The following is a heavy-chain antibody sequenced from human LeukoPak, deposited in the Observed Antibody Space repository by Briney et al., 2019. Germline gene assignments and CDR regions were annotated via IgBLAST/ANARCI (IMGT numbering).Heavy chain of an antibody. CDR1: GGSFSGYY. D-gene: IGHD3-22*01. V-gene: IGHV4-34*01. CDR3: ARGSGYYY. Sequence: SETLSLTCAVYGGSFSGYYWSWIRQPPGKGLEWIGEINHSGSTNYNPSLKSRVTISVDTSRNQFSLKLSSVTAADTAVYYCARGSGYYYWGQGTLVTVSS. J-gene: IGHJ4*02. CDR2: INHSGST.